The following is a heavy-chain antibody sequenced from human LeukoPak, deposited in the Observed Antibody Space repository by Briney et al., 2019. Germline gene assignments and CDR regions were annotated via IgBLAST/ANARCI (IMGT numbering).Heavy chain of an antibody. J-gene: IGHJ3*01. V-gene: IGHV1-2*02. CDR2: INPNSGGT. CDR1: GYIITTYY. CDR3: ARYYYDTSSVFDV. Sequence: ASVKVSCKASGYIITTYYIHWVRQAPGQGLEWMGWINPNSGGTNYAQKFQGRVTMTRDTSISTAHMELSRLRSDDTAVYYCARYYYDTSSVFDVWGQGTRVTVSS. D-gene: IGHD3-22*01.